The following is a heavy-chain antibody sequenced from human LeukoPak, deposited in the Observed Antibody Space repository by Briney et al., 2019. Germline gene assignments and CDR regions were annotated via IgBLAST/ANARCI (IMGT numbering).Heavy chain of an antibody. J-gene: IGHJ4*02. CDR1: GGSISSYY. Sequence: SETLSLTCTVSGGSISSYYWSWIRRPPGKGLEWIGYIYYSGSTNYNPSLKSRVTISVDTSKNQFSLKLSSVTAADTAVYYCARHGCGGDCYPPGFDYWGQGTLVTVSS. CDR2: IYYSGST. V-gene: IGHV4-59*08. D-gene: IGHD2-21*02. CDR3: ARHGCGGDCYPPGFDY.